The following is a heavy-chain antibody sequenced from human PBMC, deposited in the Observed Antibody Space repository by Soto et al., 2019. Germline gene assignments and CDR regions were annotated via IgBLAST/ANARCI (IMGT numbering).Heavy chain of an antibody. CDR2: ISTSGSYI. CDR3: AREGGYCSSTTCYDYGMDV. J-gene: IGHJ6*02. Sequence: EVQLVESGGGLVKPGGSLRLSCAASIFSFSSYSMNWVRQAPGKGLERVSSISTSGSYIYYADSVKGRFTISRDNAKNSLYLQMNSLRAEDTAVYYCAREGGYCSSTTCYDYGMDVWGQGTTVTVSS. D-gene: IGHD2-2*01. V-gene: IGHV3-21*01. CDR1: IFSFSSYS.